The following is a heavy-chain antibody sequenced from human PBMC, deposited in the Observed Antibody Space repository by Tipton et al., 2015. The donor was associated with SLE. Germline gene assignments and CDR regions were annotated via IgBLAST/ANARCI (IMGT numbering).Heavy chain of an antibody. J-gene: IGHJ4*02. D-gene: IGHD3-3*01. Sequence: TLSLTCSVSGASISSYYWSWIRQPPGKGLEWIGDIHDSGSAKYNPSLKSRVTISVDTSKNQFSLRLRSATAADSAVYYCVRGSGYPYYFDYWGQGSLVTVSS. CDR2: IHDSGSA. CDR3: VRGSGYPYYFDY. V-gene: IGHV4-59*12. CDR1: GASISSYY.